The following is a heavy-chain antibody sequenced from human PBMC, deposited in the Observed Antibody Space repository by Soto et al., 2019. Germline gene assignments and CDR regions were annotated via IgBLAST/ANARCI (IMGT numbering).Heavy chain of an antibody. D-gene: IGHD2-21*01. CDR2: IDARSNYI. CDR1: GFGFNSYS. J-gene: IGHJ4*02. Sequence: EVQLVESGGGLVKPGGSLRVSSEACGFGFNSYSMNWFRQAPQKELEWVSLIDARSNYIYYADSVKGRFTISRDNARNSLYQQMDSLRVEDTAVYYWVRENEMAGAISAFAYWGQGTPVTVSS. CDR3: VRENEMAGAISAFAY. V-gene: IGHV3-21*02.